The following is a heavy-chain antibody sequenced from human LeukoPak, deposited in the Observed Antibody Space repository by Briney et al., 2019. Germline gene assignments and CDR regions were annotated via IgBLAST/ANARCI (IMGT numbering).Heavy chain of an antibody. Sequence: ASVKVSCKASGYTFTGYYMHWVRQAPGQGLEGRGCINPNSGGTNYAQKFQGRVTMTRDTAISTAYMDLSRLRSDDTAVYYCARDVSVIVATPNYFDYWGQGTLVTVSS. D-gene: IGHD5-12*01. CDR2: INPNSGGT. CDR3: ARDVSVIVATPNYFDY. J-gene: IGHJ4*02. CDR1: GYTFTGYY. V-gene: IGHV1-2*02.